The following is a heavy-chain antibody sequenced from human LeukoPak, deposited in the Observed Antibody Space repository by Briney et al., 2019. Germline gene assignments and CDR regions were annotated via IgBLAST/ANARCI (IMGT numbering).Heavy chain of an antibody. V-gene: IGHV7-4-1*02. CDR3: ARGLVDY. CDR1: GYTFTSYG. Sequence: ASVKVSCKASGYTFTSYGISWVRQAPGQGPELMGWINTNTGNPTYAQGFTGRFVFSLDTSVSTAYLQISSLKADDTAVYYCARGLVDYWGQGTLVTVSS. J-gene: IGHJ4*02. CDR2: INTNTGNP.